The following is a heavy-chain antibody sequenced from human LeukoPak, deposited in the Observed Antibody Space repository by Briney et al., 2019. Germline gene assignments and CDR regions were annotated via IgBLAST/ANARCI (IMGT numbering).Heavy chain of an antibody. J-gene: IGHJ4*02. CDR1: GGSFSGYY. CDR2: INHSGST. D-gene: IGHD6-19*01. V-gene: IGHV4-34*01. CDR3: ARTAVAGTCDY. Sequence: PSETLSLTCAVYGGSFSGYYWSWIRQPPGKGLEWIGEINHSGSTNYNPSLKSRVTISVDTSKNQFSLKLSSVTAADTAVYYCARTAVAGTCDYWGQGTLVTVSS.